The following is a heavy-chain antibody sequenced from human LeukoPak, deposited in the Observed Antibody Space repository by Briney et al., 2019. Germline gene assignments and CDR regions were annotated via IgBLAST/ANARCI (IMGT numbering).Heavy chain of an antibody. CDR2: ISYEENSQ. CDR1: GFTFRSYA. CDR3: VGGHRTLRLLDL. Sequence: PGGSLRLSCATSGFTFRSYAMHWVRQAPGKGLEWVALISYEENSQYYGDSVKGRFTISRDNSKSTVYLQMNSLRSDDTAMYYCVGGHRTLRLLDLWGQGTLVTVSS. J-gene: IGHJ5*02. D-gene: IGHD5/OR15-5a*01. V-gene: IGHV3-30-3*01.